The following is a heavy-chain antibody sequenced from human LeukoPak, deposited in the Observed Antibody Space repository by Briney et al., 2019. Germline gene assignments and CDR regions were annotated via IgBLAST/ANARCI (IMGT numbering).Heavy chain of an antibody. CDR2: IKSETDGGTT. CDR1: GFTFSNSW. D-gene: IGHD1-26*01. Sequence: GGSLRLSCAASGFTFSNSWMSWVRQAPGKGLEWVGRIKSETDGGTTDYAAPVKGRFTISRDDSKNTLYLQMNSLKTEDTAVYYCTTERGGSYYGDYFDYWGQGTLVTVSS. V-gene: IGHV3-15*01. CDR3: TTERGGSYYGDYFDY. J-gene: IGHJ4*02.